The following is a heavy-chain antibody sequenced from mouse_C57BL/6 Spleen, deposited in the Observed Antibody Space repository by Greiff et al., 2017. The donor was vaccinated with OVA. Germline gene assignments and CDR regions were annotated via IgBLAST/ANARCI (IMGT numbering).Heavy chain of an antibody. CDR3: TRKDYGFAMDY. CDR2: IDPETGGT. Sequence: VQGVESGAELVRPGASVTLSCKASGYTFTDYEMHWVKQTPVHGLEWIGAIDPETGGTAYNQKFTGKAILTADKSSSTAYMELRSLTSEDAAVYYCTRKDYGFAMDYWGKGTSVTAAS. V-gene: IGHV1-15*01. CDR1: GYTFTDYE. D-gene: IGHD1-1*01. J-gene: IGHJ4*01.